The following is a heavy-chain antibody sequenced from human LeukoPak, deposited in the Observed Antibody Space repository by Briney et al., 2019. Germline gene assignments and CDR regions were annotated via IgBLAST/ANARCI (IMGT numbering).Heavy chain of an antibody. CDR1: GFSFSTYD. CDR3: ARGGYFSFDY. Sequence: GGSLRLSCVTSGFSFSTYDVSWVRQAPGKGLEWVSGITANTRGSITYYADSVRGRFTISRDSSKDTLYLQMNSLRAEDTAVYFCARGGYFSFDYWGQGTLVTVSS. D-gene: IGHD2/OR15-2a*01. V-gene: IGHV3-23*01. J-gene: IGHJ4*02. CDR2: ITANTRGSIT.